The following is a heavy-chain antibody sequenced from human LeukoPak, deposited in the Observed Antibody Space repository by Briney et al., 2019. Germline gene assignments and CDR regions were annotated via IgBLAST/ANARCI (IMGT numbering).Heavy chain of an antibody. D-gene: IGHD4-23*01. Sequence: EASVKVSCKASGYTFTSYGISWVGQARGQGLEWMGWISAYNGNTNYAQKLQGRVTMTTDTSTSTAYMELRSLRSDDTAVYYCARDITADYGGGYGMDVWGQGTTVTVSS. V-gene: IGHV1-18*01. CDR1: GYTFTSYG. CDR2: ISAYNGNT. J-gene: IGHJ6*02. CDR3: ARDITADYGGGYGMDV.